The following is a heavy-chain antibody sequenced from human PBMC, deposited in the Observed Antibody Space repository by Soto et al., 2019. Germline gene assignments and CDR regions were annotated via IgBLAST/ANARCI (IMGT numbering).Heavy chain of an antibody. Sequence: TSETLSLTCTVSGGSISSYYWSWIRQPPGKGLEWIGYIYYSGSTNYNPSLKSRVTISVDTSKNQFSLKLSSVTAADTAVYYCARLPWDFWSGYYTYLYYYGMDVWGQGTTVTVSS. CDR2: IYYSGST. CDR3: ARLPWDFWSGYYTYLYYYGMDV. CDR1: GGSISSYY. J-gene: IGHJ6*02. D-gene: IGHD3-3*01. V-gene: IGHV4-59*01.